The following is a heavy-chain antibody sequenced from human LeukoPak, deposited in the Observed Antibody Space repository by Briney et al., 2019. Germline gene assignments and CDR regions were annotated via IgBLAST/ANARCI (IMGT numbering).Heavy chain of an antibody. D-gene: IGHD4-17*01. V-gene: IGHV3-66*01. J-gene: IGHJ4*02. CDR2: IYSGGST. Sequence: GGSLRLSCAASGFTVSSNYMSWVRQAPGKGLEWVSVIYSGGSTYYADSVKGGFTISRDNSKNTLYLQMNSLRAEDTAVYYCARGLGDYGLYFDYWGQGTLVTVSS. CDR1: GFTVSSNY. CDR3: ARGLGDYGLYFDY.